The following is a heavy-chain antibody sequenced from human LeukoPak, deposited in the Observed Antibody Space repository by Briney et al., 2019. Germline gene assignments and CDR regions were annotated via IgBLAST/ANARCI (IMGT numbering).Heavy chain of an antibody. CDR1: GGTFSSYA. V-gene: IGHV1-69*05. CDR3: ARDRYAHYYDSSGYYPD. J-gene: IGHJ1*01. Sequence: SVKVSCKASGGTFSSYAISWVRQAPGQGREWMGRIIPIFGTANYAQKFQGRVAITTDESTSTAYMELSSLRSEDTAVYYCARDRYAHYYDSSGYYPDWGQGTLVTVSS. CDR2: IIPIFGTA. D-gene: IGHD3-22*01.